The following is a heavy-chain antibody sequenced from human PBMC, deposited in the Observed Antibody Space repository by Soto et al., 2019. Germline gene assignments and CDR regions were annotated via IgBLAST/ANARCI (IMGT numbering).Heavy chain of an antibody. D-gene: IGHD6-25*01. CDR1: GGSFSGYY. CDR3: AMGPGAAGTYYYYYGMDV. V-gene: IGHV4-34*01. Sequence: SETLSLTCAVYGGSFSGYYWSWIRQPPGKGLEWIGEINHSGSTNYNPSLKSRVTISVDTSKNQFSLKLSSVTAADTAVYYCAMGPGAAGTYYYYYGMDVWGQGTTVTVSS. J-gene: IGHJ6*02. CDR2: INHSGST.